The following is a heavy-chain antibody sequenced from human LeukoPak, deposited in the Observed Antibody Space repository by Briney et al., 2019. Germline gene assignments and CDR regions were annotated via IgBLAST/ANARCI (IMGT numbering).Heavy chain of an antibody. J-gene: IGHJ4*02. CDR1: GYSISSGYY. CDR3: ARSHYDSSGYGADY. CDR2: IYHSGST. V-gene: IGHV4-38-2*02. Sequence: SETLSLTCTVSGYSISSGYYWGWIRQPPGKGLEWIGSIYHSGSTYYNPSLKSRVTISVDTSKNQFSLKLSSVTAADTAVYYCARSHYDSSGYGADYWGQGTLVTVSS. D-gene: IGHD3-22*01.